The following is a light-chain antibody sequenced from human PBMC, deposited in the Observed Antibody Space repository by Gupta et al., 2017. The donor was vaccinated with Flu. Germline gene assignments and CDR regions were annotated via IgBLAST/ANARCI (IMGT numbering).Light chain of an antibody. CDR2: WAS. J-gene: IGKJ4*01. V-gene: IGKV4-1*01. CDR3: QQYYGVPVA. Sequence: SLGERATINCKSSQTVLSSSDNKNYLAWFQQKAGHPPKLLIYWASSRQSGVPDRFSGSGSGTDFTLTISGLQAEDVGVYYCQQYYGVPVAFGGGTKVEI. CDR1: QTVLSSSDNKNY.